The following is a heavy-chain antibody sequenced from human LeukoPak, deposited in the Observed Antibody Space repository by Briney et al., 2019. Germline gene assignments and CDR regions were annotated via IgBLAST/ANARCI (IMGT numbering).Heavy chain of an antibody. Sequence: QPGGSLRLSCAASGFTFSSYWMHWVRQAPGKGLVWVSYINSDGSSTRYADSVKGRFTISRDNAKNTLYLQMNSLRAEDTAVYYCASDNYGSGSRYFDYWGQGTLVTVSS. D-gene: IGHD3-10*01. CDR1: GFTFSSYW. CDR2: INSDGSST. V-gene: IGHV3-74*01. J-gene: IGHJ4*02. CDR3: ASDNYGSGSRYFDY.